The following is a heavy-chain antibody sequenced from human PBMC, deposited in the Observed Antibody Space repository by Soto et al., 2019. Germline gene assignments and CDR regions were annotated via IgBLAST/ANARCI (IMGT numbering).Heavy chain of an antibody. D-gene: IGHD2-2*01. CDR2: ISYDGSNK. V-gene: IGHV3-30*18. CDR1: GFTFSSYG. Sequence: QVQLVESGGGVVQPGRSLRLSCAASGFTFSSYGMHWVRQAPGKGLEWVAVISYDGSNKYYADSVKGRFTISRDNSKNALYLLMNSLRAEDTAVYYCAKDPADYCSSTSCYLLPAIWGQGTMVTVSS. CDR3: AKDPADYCSSTSCYLLPAI. J-gene: IGHJ3*02.